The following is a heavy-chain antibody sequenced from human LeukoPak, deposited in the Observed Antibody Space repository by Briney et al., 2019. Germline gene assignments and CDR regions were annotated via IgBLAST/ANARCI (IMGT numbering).Heavy chain of an antibody. CDR2: IYTSGGT. Sequence: SETLSLTCTVSGGSISSYYWGWIRQPAGKGLEWIGRIYTSGGTNYNPSLTGRVTMSVDPSTNQLSLKLSSVTAADTAIYYCARDLRRYSGSSYFDYWGQGILVTVSS. J-gene: IGHJ4*02. V-gene: IGHV4-4*07. CDR1: GGSISSYY. D-gene: IGHD6-6*01. CDR3: ARDLRRYSGSSYFDY.